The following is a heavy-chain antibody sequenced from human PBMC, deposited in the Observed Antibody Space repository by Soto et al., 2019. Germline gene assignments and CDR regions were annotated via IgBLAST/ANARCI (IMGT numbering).Heavy chain of an antibody. Sequence: ASGKVSCKASGYTFTGYYMHWVRQAPGQGLEWMGWINPNSGGTNYAQKFQGRVTMTRDTSISTAYMELSRLRSDDTAVYYCARDLIAVAGTPWFDPWGQGTLVTVSS. CDR1: GYTFTGYY. CDR3: ARDLIAVAGTPWFDP. D-gene: IGHD6-19*01. CDR2: INPNSGGT. J-gene: IGHJ5*02. V-gene: IGHV1-2*02.